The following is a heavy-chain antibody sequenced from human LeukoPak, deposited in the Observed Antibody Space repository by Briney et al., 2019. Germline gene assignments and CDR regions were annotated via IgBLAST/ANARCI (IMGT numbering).Heavy chain of an antibody. CDR2: IYTGGST. Sequence: GGSLRLSCAASGFTVSTTYMSWVRQAPGKGLEWVSIIYTGGSTYYAHSVKGRFTISRDNSKNTLYLQMHSLRAEDTAVYYCTKEAGIVGEYDYWGQGTLVTVSS. CDR3: TKEAGIVGEYDY. CDR1: GFTVSTTY. D-gene: IGHD2-15*01. V-gene: IGHV3-53*01. J-gene: IGHJ4*02.